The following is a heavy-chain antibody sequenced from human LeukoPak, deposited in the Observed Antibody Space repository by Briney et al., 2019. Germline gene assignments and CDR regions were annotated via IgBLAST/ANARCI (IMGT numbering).Heavy chain of an antibody. J-gene: IGHJ6*04. Sequence: GGSLRLSCAASGFTFSSYGMHWVRQAPGKGLEWVSYISSSGSTIYYADSVKGRFTISRDNAKNSLYLQMNSLRAEDTAVYYCAELGITMNGGVWGKGTTVTTSS. D-gene: IGHD3-10*02. CDR3: AELGITMNGGV. V-gene: IGHV3-48*04. CDR2: ISSSGSTI. CDR1: GFTFSSYG.